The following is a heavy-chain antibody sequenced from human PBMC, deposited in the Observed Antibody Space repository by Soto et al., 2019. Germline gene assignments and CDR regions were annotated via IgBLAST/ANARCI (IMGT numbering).Heavy chain of an antibody. CDR1: GFSLSNTLTG. Sequence: QVTLKESGPVLVKPAETLTLTCTVSGFSLSNTLTGVSWIRQPPGRALEWLAHIFSNDEASYSTSLRSRLTISKDTSKSQVVLTMTNMDPVDTGTYYCARIEGSRGFDPWGQGTLVTVSS. V-gene: IGHV2-26*01. CDR2: IFSNDEA. J-gene: IGHJ5*02. D-gene: IGHD6-13*01. CDR3: ARIEGSRGFDP.